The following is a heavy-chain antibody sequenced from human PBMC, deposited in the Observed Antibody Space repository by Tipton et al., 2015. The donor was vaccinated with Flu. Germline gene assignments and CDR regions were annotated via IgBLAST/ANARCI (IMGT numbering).Heavy chain of an antibody. V-gene: IGHV2-5*02. D-gene: IGHD6-19*01. CDR2: IYWDDDK. J-gene: IGHJ2*01. CDR1: GFSLSTSGVG. CDR3: AHKAEPPQALESSGWYAAGWYFDL. Sequence: LVKPTQTLTLTCTFSGFSLSTSGVGVGWIRQPPGKALEWLALIYWDDDKRYSPYLKSRLTITKDTSKNQVVLTMTNMDPVDTATYYCAHKAEPPQALESSGWYAAGWYFDLWGRGSLVTVSS.